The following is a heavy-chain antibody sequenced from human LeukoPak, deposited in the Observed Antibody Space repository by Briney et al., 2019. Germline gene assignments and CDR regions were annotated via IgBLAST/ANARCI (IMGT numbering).Heavy chain of an antibody. Sequence: GGSLRLSCAASGFTFSSYWMHWVRQAPGKGLVYVSRVTSDGSATNYADSVKGRFTISRDNAKNTLYLQMNSLRAEDTAVYYCARVRINGYNLMSYWGQGTLVTVSS. CDR2: VTSDGSAT. CDR3: ARVRINGYNLMSY. V-gene: IGHV3-74*01. D-gene: IGHD5-24*01. CDR1: GFTFSSYW. J-gene: IGHJ4*02.